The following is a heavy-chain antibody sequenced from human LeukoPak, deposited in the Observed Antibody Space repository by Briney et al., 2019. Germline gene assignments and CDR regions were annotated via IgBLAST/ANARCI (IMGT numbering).Heavy chain of an antibody. D-gene: IGHD2-2*02. V-gene: IGHV1-18*01. CDR2: SSAYNGNT. CDR1: GYTFTSYG. J-gene: IGHJ4*02. Sequence: WASVKVSCKASGYTFTSYGISWVRQPPAQGLDWMGWSSAYNGNTNYAQKLQGRVTMTKDTSTSTGYMELRSLRSDDTAVYYCAREGDIVVVPAAIEGFDYWGQGTLVTVSS. CDR3: AREGDIVVVPAAIEGFDY.